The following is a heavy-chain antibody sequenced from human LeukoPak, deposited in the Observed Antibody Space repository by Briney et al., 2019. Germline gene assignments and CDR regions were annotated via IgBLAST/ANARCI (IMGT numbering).Heavy chain of an antibody. CDR3: PREMSGSGSL. CDR2: IKQDGSEK. Sequence: GGSLRLSCAARRFTFSSYWMDWVRQAPGKGLEWVANIKQDGSEKYYVDSVKGRFTISRDNGKNSLHLQMNSLRAEDTAVYYCPREMSGSGSLWGQGTLVTVSS. CDR1: RFTFSSYW. D-gene: IGHD3-10*01. J-gene: IGHJ4*02. V-gene: IGHV3-7*04.